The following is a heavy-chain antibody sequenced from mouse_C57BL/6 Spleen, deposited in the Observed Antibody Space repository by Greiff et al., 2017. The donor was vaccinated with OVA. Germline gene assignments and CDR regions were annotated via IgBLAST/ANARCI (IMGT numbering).Heavy chain of an antibody. CDR2: IDPSDSYT. D-gene: IGHD3-2*02. Sequence: QVQLQQSGAELVKPGASVKLSCKASGYTFTSYWMQWVKQRPGQGLEWIGEIDPSDSYTNYNQKFKGKATLTVDTSSSTAYMQLSSLTSEDSAVYYCARWAQATSFDYWGQGTTLTVSS. CDR3: ARWAQATSFDY. J-gene: IGHJ2*01. CDR1: GYTFTSYW. V-gene: IGHV1-50*01.